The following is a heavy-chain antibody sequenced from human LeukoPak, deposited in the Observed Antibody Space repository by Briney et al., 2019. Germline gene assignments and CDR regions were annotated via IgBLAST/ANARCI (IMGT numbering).Heavy chain of an antibody. V-gene: IGHV4-38-2*02. Sequence: NPSATLSLTCTVSGYSIRSGYYWGWIRQPPGEGLEWIGAIYASGPTYYNPSLESRFPISVDTPKHQFSVKLRSVTAADAAVYYCGRDRRYFDSRVDSPLDYWGQGTLVTVSS. CDR1: GYSIRSGYY. J-gene: IGHJ4*02. D-gene: IGHD3-22*01. CDR3: GRDRRYFDSRVDSPLDY. CDR2: IYASGPT.